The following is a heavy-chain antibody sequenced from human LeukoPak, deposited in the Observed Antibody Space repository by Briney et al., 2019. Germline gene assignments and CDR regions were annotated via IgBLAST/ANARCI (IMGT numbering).Heavy chain of an antibody. CDR3: ARGDSSGWYGWAFDY. CDR2: INHSGST. Sequence: SETLSLTCAVYGGSFSGYYWSWIRQPPGKGLEWIGEINHSGSTNYNPSLKSRVTISVDTSKNQLSLKLSSVTAADTAVYYCARGDSSGWYGWAFDYWGQGTLVTVSS. D-gene: IGHD6-19*01. CDR1: GGSFSGYY. V-gene: IGHV4-34*01. J-gene: IGHJ4*02.